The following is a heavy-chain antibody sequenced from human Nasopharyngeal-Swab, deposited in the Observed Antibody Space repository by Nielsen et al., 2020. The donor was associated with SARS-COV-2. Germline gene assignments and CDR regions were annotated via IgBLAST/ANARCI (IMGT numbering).Heavy chain of an antibody. V-gene: IGHV3-74*01. J-gene: IGHJ4*02. CDR1: GFTFSSYW. D-gene: IGHD6-19*01. CDR2: INSDGSST. Sequence: GESLKISCAASGFTFSSYWMHWVRQAPGKGLVWVSRINSDGSSTSYADSVKGRFTISRDNAKNTLYLQMNSLRAEDTAVYYCARGLPAVAEYFDYWGQGTLVTVSS. CDR3: ARGLPAVAEYFDY.